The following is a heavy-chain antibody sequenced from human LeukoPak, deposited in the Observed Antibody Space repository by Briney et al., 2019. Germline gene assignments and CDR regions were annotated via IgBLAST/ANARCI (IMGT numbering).Heavy chain of an antibody. Sequence: SETLSLTCAVYGGTFSGYYWSWIRQPPGKGLEWIGEINHSGSTNYNPSLKSRVTMSVDTSKNQFSLKLSSVTAADTAVYYCARRIAVAGTIMTGWGQGTLVTVSS. CDR2: INHSGST. D-gene: IGHD6-19*01. CDR1: GGTFSGYY. CDR3: ARRIAVAGTIMTG. V-gene: IGHV4-34*01. J-gene: IGHJ4*02.